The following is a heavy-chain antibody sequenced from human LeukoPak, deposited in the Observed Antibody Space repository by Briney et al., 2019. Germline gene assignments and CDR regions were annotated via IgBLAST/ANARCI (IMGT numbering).Heavy chain of an antibody. CDR1: GFTFSSYA. D-gene: IGHD3-10*01. CDR2: ISGSGGGT. V-gene: IGHV3-23*01. Sequence: GGSLRLSCAASGFTFSSYAMSWVRQAPGKGLEWVSAISGSGGGTYYADSVKGRFTISRDNSKNTLYLQMNSLRAEDTAVYYCAKVPTMVRGTNADYWGQGTLVTVSS. J-gene: IGHJ4*02. CDR3: AKVPTMVRGTNADY.